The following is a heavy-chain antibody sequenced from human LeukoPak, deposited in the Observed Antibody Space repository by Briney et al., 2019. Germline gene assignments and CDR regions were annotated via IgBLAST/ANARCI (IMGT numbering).Heavy chain of an antibody. CDR1: GRSISSYY. D-gene: IGHD1-14*01. V-gene: IGHV4-59*01. CDR3: ARDRPPGLTAS. CDR2: IHYSGNT. J-gene: IGHJ4*02. Sequence: SETLSHTCTVSGRSISSYYWSWIRQPPPKGLEWIGDIHYSGNTKYNPSLRSRVTISVDTSKNQFSLNLNSVTAADTAVYYCARDRPPGLTASWGQGILVTVSS.